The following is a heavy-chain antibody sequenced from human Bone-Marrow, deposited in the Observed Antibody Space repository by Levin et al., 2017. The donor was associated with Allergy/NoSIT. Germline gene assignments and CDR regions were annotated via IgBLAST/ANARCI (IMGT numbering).Heavy chain of an antibody. CDR3: AHTRGDGYFTS. CDR2: IYWDDED. V-gene: IGHV2-5*02. D-gene: IGHD5-24*01. CDR1: GFSLSASPMG. J-gene: IGHJ4*02. Sequence: ESGPTLVKPTQTLTLTCSVSGFSLSASPMGVGWVRQPPGKALEWLALIYWDDEDRYRPSLQSRLTITKDTAKNRVVLTMTDMDRVDTATYFCAHTRGDGYFTSWGQGTLVTVSS.